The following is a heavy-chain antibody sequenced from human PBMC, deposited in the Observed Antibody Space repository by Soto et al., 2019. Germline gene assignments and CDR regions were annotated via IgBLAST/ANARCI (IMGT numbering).Heavy chain of an antibody. V-gene: IGHV4-59*01. CDR1: GGSISSYY. CDR3: ARTGQYSSGDN. D-gene: IGHD3-22*01. CDR2: IYYSGST. Sequence: SETLSLTCTVSGGSISSYYWSWIRQPPGKGLEWIGYIYYSGSTNYNPSLKSRVTISVDTSKNQFSLKLSSVTAADTAEYYCARTGQYSSGDNWGRETLVTVS. J-gene: IGHJ4*02.